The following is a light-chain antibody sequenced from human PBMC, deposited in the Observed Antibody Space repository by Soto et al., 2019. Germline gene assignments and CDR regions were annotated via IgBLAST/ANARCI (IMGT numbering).Light chain of an antibody. CDR3: QSYHSGNYA. J-gene: IGLJ1*01. V-gene: IGLV6-57*03. CDR1: SGSIATNY. Sequence: LTQPASVSGSPGQSITISCTRSSGSIATNYVQWYQQRPGSAPTTVIYEDKLRPSGVPDRFSGSIDSSSNSASLTISGLKTEDEADYYCQSYHSGNYAFGTGTKLTVL. CDR2: EDK.